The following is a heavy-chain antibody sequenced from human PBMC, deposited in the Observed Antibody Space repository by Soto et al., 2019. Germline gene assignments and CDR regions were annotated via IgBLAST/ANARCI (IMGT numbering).Heavy chain of an antibody. CDR2: IKSETDGGTA. CDR3: TTGSGNFYARYDF. CDR1: GFTFNNAW. J-gene: IGHJ4*02. V-gene: IGHV3-15*07. Sequence: EVQLVESGGGLVKPGGSLRLSCAASGFTFNNAWMNWVRQAPGKGLEGVGRIKSETDGGTADYAAPVAGRFTISRDDSKSTLHLQMNSLKTEDTAVYYCTTGSGNFYARYDFWGQGTLVAVSS. D-gene: IGHD1-26*01.